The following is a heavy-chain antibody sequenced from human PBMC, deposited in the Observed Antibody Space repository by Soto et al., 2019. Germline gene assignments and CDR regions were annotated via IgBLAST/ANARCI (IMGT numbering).Heavy chain of an antibody. CDR1: GFTFSSYG. V-gene: IGHV3-30*18. CDR2: ISYDGSNK. CDR3: AKELEGGSYWYYGMDV. Sequence: QVQLVESGGGVVQPGRSLRLSCAASGFTFSSYGMHWVCQAPGKGLEWVAVISYDGSNKYYADSVKGRFTISRDNSKNTLYLQMNSLRAEDTAVYYCAKELEGGSYWYYGMDVWGQGTTVTVSS. D-gene: IGHD1-26*01. J-gene: IGHJ6*02.